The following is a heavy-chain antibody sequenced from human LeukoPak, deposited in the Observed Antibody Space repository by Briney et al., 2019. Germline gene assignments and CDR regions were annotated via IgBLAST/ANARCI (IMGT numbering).Heavy chain of an antibody. V-gene: IGHV1-58*02. CDR2: IVVGSGNT. J-gene: IGHJ3*02. D-gene: IGHD3-22*01. CDR1: GFTFTSSA. Sequence: GASVKVSCKASGFTFTSSAMQWVRQARGQRLEWIGWIVVGSGNTNYAQKFQERVTITRDMSTSTAYMELSSLRSEDTAVYYCARGGEGRYYDSSGLYAFDIWGQGTMVTVSS. CDR3: ARGGEGRYYDSSGLYAFDI.